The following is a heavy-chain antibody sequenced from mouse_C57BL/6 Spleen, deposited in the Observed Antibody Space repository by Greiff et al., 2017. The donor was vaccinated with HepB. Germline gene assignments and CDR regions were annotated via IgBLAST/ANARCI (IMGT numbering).Heavy chain of an antibody. CDR3: AKLTGTKEFAY. Sequence: QVQLQQPGAELVKPGASVKLSCKASGYTFTSYWMHWVKQRPGQGLEWIGMIHPNSGSTNYNEKFKSKATLTVDKSTSTAYMQLSSLTSEDSAVYYCAKLTGTKEFAYWGQGTLVTVSA. CDR1: GYTFTSYW. CDR2: IHPNSGST. D-gene: IGHD4-1*01. V-gene: IGHV1-64*01. J-gene: IGHJ3*01.